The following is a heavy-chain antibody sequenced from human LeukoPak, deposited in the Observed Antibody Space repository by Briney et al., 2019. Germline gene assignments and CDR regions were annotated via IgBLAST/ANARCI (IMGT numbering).Heavy chain of an antibody. CDR2: ISSTSRTL. CDR3: ARGAEVQLWSYYFDY. V-gene: IGHV3-48*04. Sequence: GGSLRLSCAASGFTFSSYNMNWVRQAPGKGLEWVSYISSTSRTLYYADSVKGRFAISRDNAKNSLYLQMNSLRAEDTALYYCARGAEVQLWSYYFDYWGQGTLVTVSS. CDR1: GFTFSSYN. J-gene: IGHJ4*02. D-gene: IGHD5-18*01.